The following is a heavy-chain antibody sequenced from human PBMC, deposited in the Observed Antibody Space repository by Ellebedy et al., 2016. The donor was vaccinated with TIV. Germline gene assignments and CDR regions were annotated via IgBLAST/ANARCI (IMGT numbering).Heavy chain of an antibody. D-gene: IGHD4-17*01. Sequence: PGGSLRLSCSFSGFTFGGYAMSWFRQAPGKGLEWVSAVGRDDVTYYADSVMGRFAISRDYAQNTPYLQLNRLRAEDTDLYYCAKSGVMTGDYSVTFDVWGQGTMVIVSS. CDR1: GFTFGGYA. CDR3: AKSGVMTGDYSVTFDV. J-gene: IGHJ3*01. V-gene: IGHV3-23*01. CDR2: VGRDDVT.